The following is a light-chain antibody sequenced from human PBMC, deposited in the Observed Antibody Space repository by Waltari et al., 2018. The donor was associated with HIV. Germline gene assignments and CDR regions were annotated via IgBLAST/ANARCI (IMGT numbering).Light chain of an antibody. Sequence: QSELTQPPSVSAAPGPRVTISCTGSSSNIGAEYVVHWYQQVPGSAPKVVIYGNSNRPSGVPDRFSGSKSGSSASLVITGLQSEDEADYYCQSYDSNLSGLFGGGTKVTVL. CDR1: SSNIGAEYV. J-gene: IGLJ2*01. CDR2: GNS. V-gene: IGLV1-40*01. CDR3: QSYDSNLSGL.